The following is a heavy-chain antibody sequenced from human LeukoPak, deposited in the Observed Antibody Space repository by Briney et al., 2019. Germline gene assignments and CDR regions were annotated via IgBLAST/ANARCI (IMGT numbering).Heavy chain of an antibody. V-gene: IGHV3-21*01. Sequence: GGSLRHSCAASGFTFSSYSMNWVRQAPGKGLEWVSSISSSSSYIYYADSVKGRFTISRDNAKNSLYLQMNSLRAEDTAVYYCARVPTVVTPSGYWGQGTLVTVSS. CDR3: ARVPTVVTPSGY. D-gene: IGHD4-23*01. CDR1: GFTFSSYS. CDR2: ISSSSSYI. J-gene: IGHJ4*02.